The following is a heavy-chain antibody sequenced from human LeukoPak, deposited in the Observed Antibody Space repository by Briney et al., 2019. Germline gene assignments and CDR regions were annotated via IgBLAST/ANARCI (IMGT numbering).Heavy chain of an antibody. CDR1: GFTFSSYD. V-gene: IGHV3-30*03. D-gene: IGHD3-9*01. CDR2: ISYDGSNK. J-gene: IGHJ4*02. Sequence: GRSLRLSCAASGFTFSSYDMHWVRQAPGKGLEWVAVISYDGSNKYYADSVKGRFIISRDNSKNTMYLQMNSLRAEDTAVYYCARDRDVLRYFDWTFDYWGQGTLVTVSS. CDR3: ARDRDVLRYFDWTFDY.